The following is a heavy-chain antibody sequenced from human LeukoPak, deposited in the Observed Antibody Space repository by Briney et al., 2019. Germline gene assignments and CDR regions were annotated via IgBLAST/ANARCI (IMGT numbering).Heavy chain of an antibody. CDR3: ARVLGYQRGAWFDP. CDR1: GGSVSGYY. J-gene: IGHJ5*02. V-gene: IGHV4-34*01. CDR2: INHSGST. Sequence: PSETVSLTCAAYGGSVSGYYWSWIRQPPGKGLEWIGEINHSGSTNYNPSLKSRVTISVDTSKNQFSLKLSSVTAADTAVYYRARVLGYQRGAWFDPWGQGTLVTVSS. D-gene: IGHD2-2*01.